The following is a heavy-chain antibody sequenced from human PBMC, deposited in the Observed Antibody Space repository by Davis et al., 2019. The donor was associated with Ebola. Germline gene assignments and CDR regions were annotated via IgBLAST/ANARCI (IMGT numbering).Heavy chain of an antibody. Sequence: GESLKISCAASGYTFRIHAMTWVRQAPGKGLEWVSYISGSATSTFYADSVKGRFTISRDNARDSLYLQMDSLRVEDTAIYYCARDAFSLSRYDTEDHWGQGTLVTVSS. CDR2: ISGSATST. CDR1: GYTFRIHA. V-gene: IGHV3-48*03. CDR3: ARDAFSLSRYDTEDH. J-gene: IGHJ4*02. D-gene: IGHD3-9*01.